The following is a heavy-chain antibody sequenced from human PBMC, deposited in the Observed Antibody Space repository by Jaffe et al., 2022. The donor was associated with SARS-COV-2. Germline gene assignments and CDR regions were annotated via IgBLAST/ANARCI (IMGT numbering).Heavy chain of an antibody. CDR3: ARSSNGAIDY. CDR2: LYGDAAAT. V-gene: IGHV3-74*01. CDR1: GFSFSNYG. D-gene: IGHD2-8*01. J-gene: IGHJ4*02. Sequence: EVQLVESGGGLVQPGGSLRLSCAASGFSFSNYGMHWVRQAPGKGLVWLSRLYGDAAATVYADAVKGRFTISRDNAETTLFLQMNSLRADDTAVYYCARSSNGAIDYWGQGTLVTVSS.